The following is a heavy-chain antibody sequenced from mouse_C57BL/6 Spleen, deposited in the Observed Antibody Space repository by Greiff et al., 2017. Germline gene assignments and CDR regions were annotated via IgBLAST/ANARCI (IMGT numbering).Heavy chain of an antibody. V-gene: IGHV1-50*01. CDR2: IDPSDSYT. Sequence: VQLQQPGAELVKPGASVKLSCKASGYTFTSYWMQWVKQRPGQGLEWIGEIDPSDSYTNYNQKFKGKATLTVDTSSSTAYMQLSSLTSEDSAVYYCARTGTDDFGYWGQGTTLTVSS. D-gene: IGHD4-1*01. CDR1: GYTFTSYW. J-gene: IGHJ2*01. CDR3: ARTGTDDFGY.